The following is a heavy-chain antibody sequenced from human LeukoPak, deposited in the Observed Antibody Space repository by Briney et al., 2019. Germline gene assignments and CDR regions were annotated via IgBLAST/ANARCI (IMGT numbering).Heavy chain of an antibody. CDR2: IYYSGST. CDR1: GGSISSGGYY. Sequence: SETLSLTCTVSGGSISSGGYYWSWIRQHPGKGLEWIGYIYYSGSTYYNPSLKSRVTISVDTSKNQFSLKLSSVTAADTAVYYCAGWATDYDAFDIWGQGTMVTVSS. J-gene: IGHJ3*02. CDR3: AGWATDYDAFDI. D-gene: IGHD5-12*01. V-gene: IGHV4-31*03.